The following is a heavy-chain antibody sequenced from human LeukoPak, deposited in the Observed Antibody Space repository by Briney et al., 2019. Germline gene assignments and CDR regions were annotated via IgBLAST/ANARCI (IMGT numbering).Heavy chain of an antibody. CDR2: INPNSGGT. D-gene: IGHD2-2*01. CDR1: GGTFSSYA. J-gene: IGHJ4*02. V-gene: IGHV1-2*02. CDR3: AREECGSSTSCYWRY. Sequence: ASVKVSCKASGGTFSSYAISWVRQAPGQGLEWMGWINPNSGGTNYAQKFQGRVTMTRDTSISTAYMELSRLRSDDTAVYYCAREECGSSTSCYWRYWGQGTLVTVSS.